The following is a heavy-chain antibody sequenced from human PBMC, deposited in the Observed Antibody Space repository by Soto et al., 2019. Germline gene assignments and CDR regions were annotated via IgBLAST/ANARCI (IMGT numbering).Heavy chain of an antibody. Sequence: TLSLTCSVSGGSMSEYFWSWIRQSPGKGLEWIGYIYYLGSTDYNPSLKSRVTISVDTSKRQFSLRLTSVTAADTAVYYCARDGYDGSGSPYPAYWGPGTQVTVSS. J-gene: IGHJ4*02. CDR1: GGSMSEYF. V-gene: IGHV4-59*01. CDR3: ARDGYDGSGSPYPAY. D-gene: IGHD3-10*01. CDR2: IYYLGST.